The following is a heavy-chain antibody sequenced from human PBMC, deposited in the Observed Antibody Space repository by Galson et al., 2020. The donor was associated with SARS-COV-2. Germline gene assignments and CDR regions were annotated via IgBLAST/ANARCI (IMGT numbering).Heavy chain of an antibody. D-gene: IGHD2-8*01. J-gene: IGHJ5*02. CDR3: AKSRASGVWRDDNWFGP. CDR2: IFWDGDK. CDR1: GFSLSTSGVG. V-gene: IGHV2-5*02. Sequence: KMSGPTLVKPTQTLTVTCTFSGFSLSTSGVGVGWIRQPPGKALEWLALIFWDGDKRYSPSLKSRLTITKDTSKNQVVLTMTNMDPVDTATYYCAKSRASGVWRDDNWFGPWGQGILVTVSS.